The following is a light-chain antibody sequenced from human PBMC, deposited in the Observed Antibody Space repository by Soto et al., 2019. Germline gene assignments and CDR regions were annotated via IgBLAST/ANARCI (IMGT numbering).Light chain of an antibody. CDR3: QQYGSPIT. CDR2: GAS. V-gene: IGKV3-20*01. Sequence: EIVLTQSPGTLSLSPGERATLSCRASQSVSSSYLAWYQQKPGQAPRLLIYGASSRATGIPDRFSGSGSGSDFTLTISTLEPDYFTFYYCQQYGSPITFGPGTKVDIK. J-gene: IGKJ3*01. CDR1: QSVSSSY.